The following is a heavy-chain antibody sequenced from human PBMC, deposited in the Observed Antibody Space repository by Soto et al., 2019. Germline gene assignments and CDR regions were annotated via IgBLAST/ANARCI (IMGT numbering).Heavy chain of an antibody. Sequence: SVKVSCNASGGTFSSYAISWVRQAPGQGLEWMGGLIPIFGTANYAQKFQGRVTITADESRSTAYMELSSLRSEDTAVYYCARDNYALRWFDPWGQGTLVTVSS. CDR1: GGTFSSYA. CDR2: LIPIFGTA. V-gene: IGHV1-69*13. CDR3: ARDNYALRWFDP. D-gene: IGHD4-4*01. J-gene: IGHJ5*02.